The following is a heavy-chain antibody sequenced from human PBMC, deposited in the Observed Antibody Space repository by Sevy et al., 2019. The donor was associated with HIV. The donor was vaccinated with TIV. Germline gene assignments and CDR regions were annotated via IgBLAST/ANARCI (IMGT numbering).Heavy chain of an antibody. CDR3: ATGRAGRWLQLRWCFDN. V-gene: IGHV1-24*01. D-gene: IGHD5-12*01. Sequence: ASVKVSCKVSGYTLTELSLHWVRQAPGKGLEWMGGFDPEYGETIYAQKFQGRVTMTEDTSTDTGYMELSSLRSEDTAVYYCATGRAGRWLQLRWCFDNWGQGTLVTVSS. CDR2: FDPEYGET. J-gene: IGHJ4*01. CDR1: GYTLTELS.